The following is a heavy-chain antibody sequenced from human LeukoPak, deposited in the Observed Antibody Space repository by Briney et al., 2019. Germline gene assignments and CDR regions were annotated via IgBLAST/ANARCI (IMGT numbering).Heavy chain of an antibody. CDR1: SGSISGSSYF. Sequence: SETLSLTSTVSSGSISGSSYFWGAIGQPPGGGVGWNGSIYNSGSAYYNPSLTSRATISANTSTNLFSLYLSSVAAADTAVSYCARHRQWLVYLDGWGQGTLVTVS. V-gene: IGHV4-39*01. CDR2: IYNSGSA. D-gene: IGHD6-19*01. J-gene: IGHJ4*02. CDR3: ARHRQWLVYLDG.